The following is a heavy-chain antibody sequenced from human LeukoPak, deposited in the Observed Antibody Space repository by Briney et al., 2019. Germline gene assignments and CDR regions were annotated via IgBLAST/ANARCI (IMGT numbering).Heavy chain of an antibody. CDR1: GFTFSSYG. D-gene: IGHD3-10*01. J-gene: IGHJ4*02. CDR3: AKAIMVRGVIYFDY. CDR2: IRYDGSNK. Sequence: GGSLRLSCAASGFTFSSYGMHWVRQAPCKGLEWVAFIRYDGSNKYYADSVKGRFTISRDNAKNSLYLQMNSLRVEDTALYYCAKAIMVRGVIYFDYWGQGTLVNGSS. V-gene: IGHV3-30*02.